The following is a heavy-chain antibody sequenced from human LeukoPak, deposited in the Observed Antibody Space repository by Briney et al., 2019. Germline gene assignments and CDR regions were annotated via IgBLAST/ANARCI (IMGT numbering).Heavy chain of an antibody. CDR1: GYTFTSYG. CDR2: ISAYNGNT. Sequence: WASVKVSCKASGYTFTSYGISWVRQAPGQGLEWMGWISAYNGNTNYAQKLQGRVTMTTDTSTSTAYMELRSLRSDDTAVYYCARDERGYSYGPGDAFDIWGQGTMVTVSS. V-gene: IGHV1-18*01. J-gene: IGHJ3*02. D-gene: IGHD5-18*01. CDR3: ARDERGYSYGPGDAFDI.